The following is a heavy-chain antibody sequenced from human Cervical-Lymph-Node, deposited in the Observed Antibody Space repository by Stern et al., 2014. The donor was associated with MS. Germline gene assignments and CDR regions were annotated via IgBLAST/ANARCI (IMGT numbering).Heavy chain of an antibody. V-gene: IGHV4-39*01. D-gene: IGHD2-8*02. CDR1: GDSISSYTHY. CDR3: AKHACTGAACPFDL. CDR2: GYYSGAT. Sequence: VQLEESGPGLVKPSETLSLTCAVSGDSISSYTHYWAWIRQPPGKGLEWIGSGYYSGATYYNPSLKSPFTIPVHTSKNPFSLGLTSVTAADTAVYYCAKHACTGAACPFDLWGQGTLVTVSS. J-gene: IGHJ4*02.